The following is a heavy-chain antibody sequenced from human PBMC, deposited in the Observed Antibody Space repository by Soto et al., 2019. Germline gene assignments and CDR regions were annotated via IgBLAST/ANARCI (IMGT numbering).Heavy chain of an antibody. Sequence: GGSLRLSCAASGFTFSIFAMSWVRQSPGKGLEWVSTISGSGGSTYYADAVKGRFSISRDNSMGTLYLQMKSLRVEDTAIYYCAKELSLGSTVDLGYWGRGTLVTVSS. CDR2: ISGSGGST. D-gene: IGHD1-20*01. J-gene: IGHJ4*02. CDR1: GFTFSIFA. CDR3: AKELSLGSTVDLGY. V-gene: IGHV3-23*01.